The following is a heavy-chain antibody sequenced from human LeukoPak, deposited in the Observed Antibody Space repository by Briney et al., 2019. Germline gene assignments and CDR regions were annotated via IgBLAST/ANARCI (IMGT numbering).Heavy chain of an antibody. CDR1: GGSVSSGDYY. CDR3: ARDWVVLLWFGELSHGMDV. V-gene: IGHV4-30-4*01. J-gene: IGHJ6*04. Sequence: PSETLSLTCTVSGGSVSSGDYYWSWIRQPPGKGLEWIGYIYYSGSTYYNPSLKSRVTISVDTSKNQFSLKLSSVTAADTAVYYCARDWVVLLWFGELSHGMDVWGKGTTVTVSS. CDR2: IYYSGST. D-gene: IGHD3-10*01.